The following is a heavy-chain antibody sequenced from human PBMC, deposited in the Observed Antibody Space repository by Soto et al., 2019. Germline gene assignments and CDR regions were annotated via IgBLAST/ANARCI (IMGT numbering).Heavy chain of an antibody. V-gene: IGHV3-30-3*01. J-gene: IGHJ4*02. CDR1: GFTFSSYA. Sequence: QVQLVESGGGVVQPGRSLRLSCAASGFTFSSYAMHWVRQAPGKGLEWVAVISYDGSNKYYADSVKGRFTISRDNSKNTLYLQMNSLRVEDTAVYYCAQWAGAFDYWGQGTLVTVSS. CDR2: ISYDGSNK. CDR3: AQWAGAFDY. D-gene: IGHD1-26*01.